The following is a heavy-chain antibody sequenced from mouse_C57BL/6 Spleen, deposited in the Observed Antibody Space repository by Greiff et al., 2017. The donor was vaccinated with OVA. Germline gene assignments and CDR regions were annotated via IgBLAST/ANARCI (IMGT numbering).Heavy chain of an antibody. CDR2: ISSGSSTI. D-gene: IGHD4-1*01. V-gene: IGHV5-17*01. Sequence: EVMLVESGGGLVKPGGSLKLSCAASGFTFSDYGMHWVRQAPEKGLEWVAYISSGSSTIYYADTVKGRFTISRDDAKNTLFLQMTSLRSEDTAMYYCALTGTWYYAMDYWGQGTSVTVSS. J-gene: IGHJ4*01. CDR3: ALTGTWYYAMDY. CDR1: GFTFSDYG.